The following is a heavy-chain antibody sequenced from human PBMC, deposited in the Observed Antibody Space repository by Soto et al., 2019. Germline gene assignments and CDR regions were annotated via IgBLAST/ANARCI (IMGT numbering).Heavy chain of an antibody. CDR1: GGSISSYY. J-gene: IGHJ4*02. V-gene: IGHV4-59*01. Sequence: SETLSLTCTVSGGSISSYYWSWIRQPPGKGLEWIGYIYYSGSTNYNPSLKSRVTISVDTSKNQFSLKLSSVTAADTAVYYCARGSPRGYGGNQWNHDYWGQGTLVTVSS. D-gene: IGHD2-15*01. CDR2: IYYSGST. CDR3: ARGSPRGYGGNQWNHDY.